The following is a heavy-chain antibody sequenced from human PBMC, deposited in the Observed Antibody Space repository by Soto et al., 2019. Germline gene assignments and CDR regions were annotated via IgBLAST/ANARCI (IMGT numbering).Heavy chain of an antibody. V-gene: IGHV4-59*08. J-gene: IGHJ4*01. Sequence: QVQLQESGPGLVKPSETLSLTCTVSGDSISSSSWSWIRQPPGKGLEWIGYLYYSGRTKYNPSLMCRLTRSVDTSKNQLSRKMRSVTAADTAVYYCARHARPFDSLGYGTLFTVPS. CDR2: LYYSGRT. CDR3: ARHARPFDS. CDR1: GDSISSSS.